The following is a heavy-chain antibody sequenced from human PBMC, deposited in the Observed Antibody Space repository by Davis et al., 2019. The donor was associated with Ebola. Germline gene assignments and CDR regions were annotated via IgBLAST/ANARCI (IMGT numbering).Heavy chain of an antibody. D-gene: IGHD1-26*01. V-gene: IGHV5-51*01. CDR1: GFTSTTSW. CDR3: ARHGGSGSYNGGDNWFDP. Sequence: GESLKISCQGSGFTSTTSWIGWARQMPGKGLEWMGIIHLGDSDVRYSPSFQGRVTISVDRSISTAYLQWSSLKASDTAMYYCARHGGSGSYNGGDNWFDPWGQGTLVTVSS. CDR2: IHLGDSDV. J-gene: IGHJ5*02.